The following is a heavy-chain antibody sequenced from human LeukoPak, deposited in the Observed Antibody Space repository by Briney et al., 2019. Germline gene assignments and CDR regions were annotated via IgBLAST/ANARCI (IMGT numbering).Heavy chain of an antibody. D-gene: IGHD3-22*01. CDR2: IYYSGNI. CDR1: GGSISSYY. J-gene: IGHJ5*02. CDR3: ARESAYYDSSGSQGRWFDP. Sequence: TSETLSLTCTVSGGSISSYYWSWIRQPPGKGLEWIGYIYYSGNINYNPSLKSRVTISVDTSKSQFSLKLSSVTAADTAVYYCARESAYYDSSGSQGRWFDPWGQGTLVTVSS. V-gene: IGHV4-59*01.